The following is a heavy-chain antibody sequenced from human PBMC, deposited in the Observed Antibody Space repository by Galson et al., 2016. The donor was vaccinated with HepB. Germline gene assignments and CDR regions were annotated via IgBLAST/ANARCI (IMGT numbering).Heavy chain of an antibody. D-gene: IGHD2-8*01. CDR1: GFTFRSHA. J-gene: IGHJ4*02. V-gene: IGHV3-23*01. CDR2: LSDSGGST. CDR3: AKAQGPHHQVYHYFDY. Sequence: SLRLSCAASGFTFRSHAMSWVRQAPGKGLEWVSGLSDSGGSTDYTGSVKGRFTISRDNSKNTLYLQMNSLRAEDTAVYYCAKAQGPHHQVYHYFDYWGQGTLVTVSS.